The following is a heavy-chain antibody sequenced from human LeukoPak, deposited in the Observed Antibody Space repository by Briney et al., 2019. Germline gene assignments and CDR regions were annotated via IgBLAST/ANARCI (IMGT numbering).Heavy chain of an antibody. CDR2: IYSSGST. D-gene: IGHD1-7*01. V-gene: IGHV3-66*01. Sequence: GRSLRLACAAAGFTVGMNYVSWVRQAAENGLGWDAFIYSSGSTYYAQYVQGRFTITRDNSKNTVYLQMSSLRAEDTAVYYCASEYTSNYDAFDIWGQGTMVTVSS. CDR1: GFTVGMNY. J-gene: IGHJ3*02. CDR3: ASEYTSNYDAFDI.